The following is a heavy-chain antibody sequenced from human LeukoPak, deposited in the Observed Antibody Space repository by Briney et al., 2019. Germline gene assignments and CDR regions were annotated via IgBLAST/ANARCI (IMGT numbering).Heavy chain of an antibody. CDR3: ARGATVASDLDY. V-gene: IGHV3-53*05. Sequence: PGGSLRLSCAASRLTVSSNYMSWVRQAPGTGLEWVSVLYSGGDTYYADSVRGRFAISRDSAKHSLSLEVNNLRPDNTAVFYCARGATVASDLDYGGEGTLVTVPS. D-gene: IGHD2-21*01. CDR2: LYSGGDT. J-gene: IGHJ4*02. CDR1: RLTVSSNY.